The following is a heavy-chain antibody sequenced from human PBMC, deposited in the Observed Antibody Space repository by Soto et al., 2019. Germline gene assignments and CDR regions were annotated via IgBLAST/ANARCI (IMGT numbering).Heavy chain of an antibody. D-gene: IGHD2-15*01. CDR3: ATGGIYGGNPFDY. CDR1: GGSISSGDYY. V-gene: IGHV4-30-4*01. Sequence: QVQLQESGPGLVKPSQTLSLTCTVSGGSISSGDYYWSWIRQPPGKGLEWIGYIYYSGSTYYNPSLKSRVTISVDRAKNQFSLKLSSVTAADTAVYYCATGGIYGGNPFDYWGQGTLVTVSS. J-gene: IGHJ4*02. CDR2: IYYSGST.